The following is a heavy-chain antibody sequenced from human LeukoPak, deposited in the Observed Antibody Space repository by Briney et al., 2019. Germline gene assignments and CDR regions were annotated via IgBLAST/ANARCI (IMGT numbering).Heavy chain of an antibody. CDR2: ISGSGGST. D-gene: IGHD2-21*01. V-gene: IGHV3-23*01. J-gene: IGHJ5*01. CDR3: AKAAAYCGGDCKPPYNWFDS. CDR1: GFTFSSYA. Sequence: TGGSLRLSCAASGFTFSSYAMSWVRQAPGKGLEWVSAISGSGGSTYYADSVKGRFTISRDNSKNTLYLQMSSLRAEDTAVYYCAKAAAYCGGDCKPPYNWFDSWGQGTLVTVSS.